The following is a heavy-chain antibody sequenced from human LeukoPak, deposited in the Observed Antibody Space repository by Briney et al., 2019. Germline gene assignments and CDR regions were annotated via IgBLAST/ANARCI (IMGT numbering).Heavy chain of an antibody. CDR1: GYTFSDCD. V-gene: IGHV1-8*01. Sequence: GASVKLSCKASGYTFSDCDVHWVRQAPGKGLEWMVWMNQTSGDTGYAQKFQGRVTITGSMSRNTACMELSRLRSEDTAVYFCARVVMKAFYYYYMDVWGKGTTIIISS. J-gene: IGHJ6*03. CDR2: MNQTSGDT. CDR3: ARVVMKAFYYYYMDV. D-gene: IGHD2-21*01.